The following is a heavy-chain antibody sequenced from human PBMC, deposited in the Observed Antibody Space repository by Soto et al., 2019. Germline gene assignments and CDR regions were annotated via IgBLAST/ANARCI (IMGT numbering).Heavy chain of an antibody. V-gene: IGHV3-23*01. CDR2: ISGSGGST. CDR1: GFTFSSYA. D-gene: IGHD1-7*01. Sequence: GGSLRLSCAASGFTFSSYAMSWVRQAPGKGLEWVSAISGSGGSTYYADSVKGRFTISRDNSKNTLYLQMNSLRAEDTAVYYCAKRSTTPNVYYYYMDVWGKGTTVTVSS. J-gene: IGHJ6*03. CDR3: AKRSTTPNVYYYYMDV.